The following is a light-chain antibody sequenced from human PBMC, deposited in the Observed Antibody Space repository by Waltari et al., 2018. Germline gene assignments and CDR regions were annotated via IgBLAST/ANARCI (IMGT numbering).Light chain of an antibody. J-gene: IGKJ1*01. V-gene: IGKV3-20*01. CDR3: QQYGSSPRT. CDR1: QSVSSSY. CDR2: GAS. Sequence: DIVLTQSPGTPPLSPGETATLSCRASQSVSSSYLDWYQQKPGQAPRLLIYGASSRATGIPDRFSGSGSGTDFTFTISRLEPEDFAVYYCQQYGSSPRTFGQGTKVEIK.